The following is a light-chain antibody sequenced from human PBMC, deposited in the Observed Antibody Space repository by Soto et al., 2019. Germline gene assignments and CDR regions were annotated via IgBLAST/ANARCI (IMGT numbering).Light chain of an antibody. J-gene: IGKJ2*01. V-gene: IGKV3-20*01. Sequence: EIVLTQSPGTLSLSPGERATLSCRASQSVNSGSLAWYQQRPGQAPRIIIYGASSRATGIPDRFSGTGSGTEFTLTISRLEPEDFAVYYCQQYGSSLYTFGLGTKLEIK. CDR3: QQYGSSLYT. CDR2: GAS. CDR1: QSVNSGS.